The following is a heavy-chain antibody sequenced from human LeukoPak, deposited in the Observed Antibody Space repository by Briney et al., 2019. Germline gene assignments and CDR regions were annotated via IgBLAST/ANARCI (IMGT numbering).Heavy chain of an antibody. CDR2: ISYDGSNK. J-gene: IGHJ4*02. CDR1: GFTFNSYA. V-gene: IGHV3-30-3*01. Sequence: GGSLRLSCAASGFTFNSYAMHWVRQAPGRGLEWVAVISYDGSNKYYADSVKGRFTISRDNAKNSLYLQMNSLRAADTAVYYCARGPDYYDSTYYFDYWGQGTLVTVSS. D-gene: IGHD3-22*01. CDR3: ARGPDYYDSTYYFDY.